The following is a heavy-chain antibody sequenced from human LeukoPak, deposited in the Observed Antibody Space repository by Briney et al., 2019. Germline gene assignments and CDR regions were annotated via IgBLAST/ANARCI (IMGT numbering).Heavy chain of an antibody. CDR2: INPNSGGT. D-gene: IGHD5-24*01. Sequence: ASVKVSCKASGYTFTSYDINWVRQAPGQGLEWMGWINPNSGGTNYAQKFQGRVTMTRDTSISTAYMELSRLRSDDTAVYYCAREVVSRRDGYTGNWFDPWGQGTLVTVSS. J-gene: IGHJ5*02. CDR1: GYTFTSYD. CDR3: AREVVSRRDGYTGNWFDP. V-gene: IGHV1-2*02.